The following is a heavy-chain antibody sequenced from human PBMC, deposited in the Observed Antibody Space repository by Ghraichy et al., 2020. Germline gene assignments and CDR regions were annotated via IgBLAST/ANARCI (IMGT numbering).Heavy chain of an antibody. J-gene: IGHJ4*02. CDR3: AKDGRSYFDRSGFFDH. CDR1: GFKFSDYA. D-gene: IGHD3-22*01. Sequence: GESLNISCAASGFKFSDYAMSWVRQAPGKGLEWVSALSSGGRNAYYSHSVKGRFTISRDNSRNMVSLEMNSLRAEDTAVYYCAKDGRSYFDRSGFFDHWGRGTLVTVPS. CDR2: LSSGGRNA. V-gene: IGHV3-23*01.